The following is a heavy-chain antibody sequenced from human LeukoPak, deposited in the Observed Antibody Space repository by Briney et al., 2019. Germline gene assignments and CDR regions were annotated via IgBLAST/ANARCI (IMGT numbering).Heavy chain of an antibody. V-gene: IGHV3-30*18. Sequence: GGSLRLSCAASGFTFSSYGMHWVRQAPGKGLEWVAVISYDGSNKYYADSVKGRFTISRDNSKSTLYLQMNSLRAEDTAVYYCAKVDRYYFDYWGQGTLVTVSS. CDR1: GFTFSSYG. J-gene: IGHJ4*02. CDR2: ISYDGSNK. CDR3: AKVDRYYFDY.